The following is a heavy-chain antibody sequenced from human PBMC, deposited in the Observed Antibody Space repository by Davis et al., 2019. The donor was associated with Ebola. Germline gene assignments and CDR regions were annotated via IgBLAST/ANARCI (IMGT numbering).Heavy chain of an antibody. D-gene: IGHD2-2*01. CDR3: GRLPDCSSTSCYDNYYGMDV. J-gene: IGHJ6*02. CDR1: GGSISSSNYY. Sequence: GSLRLSCTVSGGSISSSNYYWGWIRQPPGKGLEWIGSIYYSGNTYSNPSLKSRVTISVDTSKNQISPKLSSATAADTAVYWCGRLPDCSSTSCYDNYYGMDVWGQGTTVTVSS. CDR2: IYYSGNT. V-gene: IGHV4-39*01.